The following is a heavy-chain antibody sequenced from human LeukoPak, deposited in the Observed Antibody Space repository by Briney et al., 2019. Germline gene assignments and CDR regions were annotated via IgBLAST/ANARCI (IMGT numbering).Heavy chain of an antibody. Sequence: SETLSLTCTVSGGSISSGGYYWSWIRQHPGKGLECIGYIYYSGSTYYNPSLKSRLIISVDTSKNQFSLKLNSVTAADTAVYYCARAAFCISTGCYYDYWGQGTLVTVSS. J-gene: IGHJ4*02. V-gene: IGHV4-31*03. D-gene: IGHD2-2*01. CDR2: IYYSGST. CDR3: ARAAFCISTGCYYDY. CDR1: GGSISSGGYY.